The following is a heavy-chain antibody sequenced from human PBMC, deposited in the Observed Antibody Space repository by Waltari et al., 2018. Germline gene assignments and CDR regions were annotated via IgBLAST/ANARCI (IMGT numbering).Heavy chain of an antibody. D-gene: IGHD3-10*01. CDR2: INPNSGGT. CDR1: GYTFTGYY. CDR3: ARSGGRITMVRGRGNWFDP. Sequence: QVQLVQSGAEVKKPGASVKVSCKASGYTFTGYYMHWVRQAPGQGLEWMGWINPNSGGTNYAQKFQGWVTMTRDTSISTAYMGLSRLRSDDTAVYYCARSGGRITMVRGRGNWFDPWGQGTLVTVSS. V-gene: IGHV1-2*04. J-gene: IGHJ5*02.